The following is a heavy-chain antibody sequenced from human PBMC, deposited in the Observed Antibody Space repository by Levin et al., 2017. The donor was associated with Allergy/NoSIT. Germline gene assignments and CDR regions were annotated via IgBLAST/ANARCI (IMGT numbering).Heavy chain of an antibody. CDR1: GFTFSNYA. Sequence: GESLKISCAASGFTFSNYAINWVRQVPGKGLEWVSVTGGSGDTTYYADSVKGRFTISRDNSKNTLYLQMSSLRVEDTAMYYCAKCSGDTKSGHYRGYNHYHMDVWGQGTTVTVSS. CDR2: TGGSGDTT. V-gene: IGHV3-23*01. D-gene: IGHD3-3*01. J-gene: IGHJ6*02. CDR3: AKCSGDTKSGHYRGYNHYHMDV.